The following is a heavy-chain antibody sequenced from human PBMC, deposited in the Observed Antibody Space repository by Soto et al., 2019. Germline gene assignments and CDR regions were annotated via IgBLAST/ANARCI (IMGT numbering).Heavy chain of an antibody. D-gene: IGHD1-26*01. CDR2: ISSSSSYT. V-gene: IGHV3-11*06. J-gene: IGHJ1*01. CDR3: ARDSGSYQAEYFQH. CDR1: GFTFSDYY. Sequence: LXLSFAASGFTFSDYYMSWIRQAPGKGLEWVSYISSSSSYTNYADSVKGRFTISRDNAKNSLYLQMNSLRAEDTAVYYCARDSGSYQAEYFQHWGQGTLVTVYS.